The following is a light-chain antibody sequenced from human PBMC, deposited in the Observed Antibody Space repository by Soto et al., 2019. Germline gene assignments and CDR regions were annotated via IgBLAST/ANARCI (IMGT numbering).Light chain of an antibody. V-gene: IGLV2-14*01. CDR1: SSDVGGYNY. CDR3: CSYTTTSTYV. CDR2: EVF. Sequence: QSALTQPASVSGSPGQSITISCTGTSSDVGGYNYVSWYQQHPGKVPKLMIYEVFMRPSGISNLCSGSKSGNTASLTISGLQAEDEADYDCCSYTTTSTYVFGGGTKVTVL. J-gene: IGLJ2*01.